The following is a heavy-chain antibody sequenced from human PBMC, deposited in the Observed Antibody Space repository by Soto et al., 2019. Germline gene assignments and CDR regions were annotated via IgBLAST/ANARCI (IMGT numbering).Heavy chain of an antibody. V-gene: IGHV4-61*01. CDR1: GGSVSSGSYY. D-gene: IGHD3-10*01. J-gene: IGHJ3*02. Sequence: LSLTCTVSGGSVSSGSYYWSWIRQPPGKGLEWIGYIYYSGSTNYNPSLKSRVTISVDTSKNQFSLKLSSVTAADTAVYYCARDLYYGSGSYIGFDAFDIWGQGTMVTVSS. CDR2: IYYSGST. CDR3: ARDLYYGSGSYIGFDAFDI.